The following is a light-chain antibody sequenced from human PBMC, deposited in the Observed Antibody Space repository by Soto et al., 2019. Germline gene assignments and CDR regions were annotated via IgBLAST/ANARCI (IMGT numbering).Light chain of an antibody. V-gene: IGKV1-39*01. CDR2: AAS. J-gene: IGKJ1*01. Sequence: KRQSPSSLSASVGDRVTITCRTSDNIAKYLNWYQQKPGQVPKLLIVAASRLQSGVPTRFSGSGSGTGFTLTINNLQPEDFATYFCQESYSAPPWTFGEGTKVDIK. CDR1: DNIAKY. CDR3: QESYSAPPWT.